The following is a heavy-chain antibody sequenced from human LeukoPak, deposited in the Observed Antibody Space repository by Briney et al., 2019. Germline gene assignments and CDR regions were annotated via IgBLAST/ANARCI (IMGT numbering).Heavy chain of an antibody. J-gene: IGHJ4*02. CDR2: ISYDGSNK. Sequence: GRSLRLSCAASGFTFSSYAMHWVRQAPGKGLEWVAVISYDGSNKYYADSVKGRFTISRDNSKNTLYLQMNSLRAEDTAVYYCAKDSGGGYYYFDYWGQGTLVTVSS. D-gene: IGHD2-21*01. CDR3: AKDSGGGYYYFDY. CDR1: GFTFSSYA. V-gene: IGHV3-30*04.